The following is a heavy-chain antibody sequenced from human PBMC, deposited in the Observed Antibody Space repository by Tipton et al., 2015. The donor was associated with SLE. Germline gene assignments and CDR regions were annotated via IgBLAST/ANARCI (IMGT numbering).Heavy chain of an antibody. D-gene: IGHD3-16*01. CDR1: GYTFISYD. CDR3: SRQGAKRRNWFDP. Sequence: QVQLVQSGAEVKKPGASVKVSCKASGYTFISYDINWVRQAPGQGLEWMGWMNPDTDQTGYAQKFQGRVTMTRDSSISTAYMELSSLRSDDTAVYYCSRQGAKRRNWFDPWGQGTLVTVSS. J-gene: IGHJ5*02. V-gene: IGHV1-8*01. CDR2: MNPDTDQT.